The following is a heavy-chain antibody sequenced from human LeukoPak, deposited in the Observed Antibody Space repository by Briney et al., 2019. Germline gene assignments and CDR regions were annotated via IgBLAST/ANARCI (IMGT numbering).Heavy chain of an antibody. J-gene: IGHJ4*02. Sequence: ASVKVSCKASGYTFTSYDINWVRQAPGQGLEWMGWINPNSGGTNYAQKFQGRVTMTRDTSISTAYMELSRLRSDDTAVYYCARSNGGYSGYELPDWGQGTLVTVSS. V-gene: IGHV1-2*02. CDR3: ARSNGGYSGYELPD. CDR2: INPNSGGT. CDR1: GYTFTSYD. D-gene: IGHD5-12*01.